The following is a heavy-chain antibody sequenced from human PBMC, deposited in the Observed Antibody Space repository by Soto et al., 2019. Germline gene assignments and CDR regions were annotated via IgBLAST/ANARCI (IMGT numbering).Heavy chain of an antibody. D-gene: IGHD6-19*01. Sequence: QVQLVESGGGVVQPGRSLRLSCAASGFTFSSYGMHWVRQAPGKGLEWVAVIWYDGSNKYYADSVKGRFTTSRDNSKNXLXPQMNSLRAEDTAVYYCARDCAGYSSGWYQRGGFDYWGQGTLVTVSS. J-gene: IGHJ4*02. V-gene: IGHV3-33*01. CDR2: IWYDGSNK. CDR1: GFTFSSYG. CDR3: ARDCAGYSSGWYQRGGFDY.